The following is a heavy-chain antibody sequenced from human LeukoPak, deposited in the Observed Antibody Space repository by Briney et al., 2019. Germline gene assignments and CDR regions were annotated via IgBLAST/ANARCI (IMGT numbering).Heavy chain of an antibody. V-gene: IGHV3-23*01. J-gene: IGHJ3*02. Sequence: GGSLRLSCAASGFTFSSFATSWVRQAPGKGLEWVSGISASSGSTYYADSVKGRFTISRDNSKNTLYLQMNSLRAEDTAVYYCAKGFYDNSASGVFDIWGQGTMVTVSS. CDR3: AKGFYDNSASGVFDI. CDR1: GFTFSSFA. D-gene: IGHD3-22*01. CDR2: ISASSGST.